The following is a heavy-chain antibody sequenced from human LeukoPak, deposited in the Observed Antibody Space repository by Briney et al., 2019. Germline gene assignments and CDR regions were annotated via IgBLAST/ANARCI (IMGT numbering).Heavy chain of an antibody. CDR3: AKNLRSMPPLPLDY. CDR2: ISGSGGTT. Sequence: PGGSLRLSCAGSGFTFSSHAMSWVRQAPGKGLEWVLAISGSGGTTYYADSVKDRFTSSRENSKKTVFLQMNSLRAEDTAVYYCAKNLRSMPPLPLDYWGQGTLVTVSS. D-gene: IGHD2-2*01. CDR1: GFTFSSHA. J-gene: IGHJ4*02. V-gene: IGHV3-23*01.